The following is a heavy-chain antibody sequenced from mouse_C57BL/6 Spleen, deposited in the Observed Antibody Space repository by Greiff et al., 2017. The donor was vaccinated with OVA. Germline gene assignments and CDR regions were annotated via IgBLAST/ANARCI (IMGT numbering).Heavy chain of an antibody. J-gene: IGHJ1*03. CDR2: IDPSDSYT. CDR1: GYTFTSYW. Sequence: QVQLQQPGAELVKPGASVKLSCKASGYTFTSYWMQWVKQRPGQGLEWIGEIDPSDSYTNYNQKFKGKATLTVDTSSSTAYMQLSSLTSEDSAVYYCASGGRRDWYFDVWGTGTTVTVSS. V-gene: IGHV1-50*01. CDR3: ASGGRRDWYFDV.